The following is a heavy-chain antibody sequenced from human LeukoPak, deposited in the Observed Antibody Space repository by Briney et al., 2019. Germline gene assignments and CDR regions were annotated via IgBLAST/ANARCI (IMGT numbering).Heavy chain of an antibody. D-gene: IGHD3-3*01. CDR2: IYPGDSDT. J-gene: IGHJ5*02. Sequence: GESLKISCKGSGYSFTSYWIGWVRQMPGKGLEWMGIIYPGDSDTGYSPSFQGQVTISADKSISTAYLQWSSLKASDTAMYYCARCMTPYYDFWSGYCDWFDPWGQGTLVTVSS. CDR3: ARCMTPYYDFWSGYCDWFDP. V-gene: IGHV5-51*01. CDR1: GYSFTSYW.